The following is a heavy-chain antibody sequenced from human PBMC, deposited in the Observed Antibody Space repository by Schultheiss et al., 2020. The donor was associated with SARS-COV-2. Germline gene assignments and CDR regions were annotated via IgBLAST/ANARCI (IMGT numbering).Heavy chain of an antibody. CDR2: ISSSSSYI. Sequence: GESLKISCAASGFTFSSYWMSWVRQAPEKGLEWVSSISSSSSYIFYADSVKGRFTISRDNAKNSLYLQMNSLRAEDTAVYYCARDGRTMTYFDYWGQGTLVTVSS. D-gene: IGHD3-3*01. J-gene: IGHJ4*02. CDR1: GFTFSSYW. V-gene: IGHV3-21*01. CDR3: ARDGRTMTYFDY.